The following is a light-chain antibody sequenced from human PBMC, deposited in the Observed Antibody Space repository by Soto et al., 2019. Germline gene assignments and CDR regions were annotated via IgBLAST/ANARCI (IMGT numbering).Light chain of an antibody. J-gene: IGLJ3*02. CDR1: NIGSKS. CDR3: QVGDSSIDHRRV. V-gene: IGLV3-21*04. CDR2: YDS. Sequence: SYELTQPPSVSVAPGKTARITCGGNNIGSKSVHWYQQKPGQAPVLVIYYDSDRPSGLPERLSGSNSGNTATLTISRVEAGDEADYYCQVGDSSIDHRRVFGGGTKLTVL.